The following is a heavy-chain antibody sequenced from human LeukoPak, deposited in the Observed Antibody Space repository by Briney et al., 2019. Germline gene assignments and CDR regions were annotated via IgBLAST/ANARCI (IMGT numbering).Heavy chain of an antibody. Sequence: GGSLRLSCAVSGFTFSSYWMNWVRQAPGKGLEWVSAISGSGGSTYYADSVKGRFTISRDNSKNTLYLQMNSLRAEDTAVYYCAKDPTWYYYDSSGIDYWGQGTLVTVSS. CDR3: AKDPTWYYYDSSGIDY. CDR2: ISGSGGST. CDR1: GFTFSSYW. D-gene: IGHD3-22*01. V-gene: IGHV3-23*01. J-gene: IGHJ4*02.